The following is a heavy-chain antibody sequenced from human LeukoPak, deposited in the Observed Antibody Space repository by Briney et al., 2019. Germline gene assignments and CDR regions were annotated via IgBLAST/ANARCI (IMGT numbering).Heavy chain of an antibody. CDR1: GFTFSDYY. CDR3: ASPPVGGNSFDY. CDR2: ISRSGSMI. J-gene: IGHJ4*02. V-gene: IGHV3-11*04. D-gene: IGHD4-23*01. Sequence: GGSLRLSCAASGFTFSDYYMHWIRQAPGKGLEWVSYISRSGSMIYYADSVKGRFTISRDNAKNSLYLQMNSLRAEDTAVYYCASPPVGGNSFDYWGQGTLVTVSS.